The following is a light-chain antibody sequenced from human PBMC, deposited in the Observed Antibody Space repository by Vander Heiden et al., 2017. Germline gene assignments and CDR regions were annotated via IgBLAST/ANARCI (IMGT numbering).Light chain of an antibody. J-gene: IGKJ1*01. CDR2: DAS. Sequence: DIQMTQSPSTLSASVGERVTITRRASQSITTWLAWYQQKPGKAPKLLIYDASNWQSGVPSRFSGSGSGTDFSLTISSLQPDDFAAYYCQQYSIDSPTFGQGTKVEIK. CDR3: QQYSIDSPT. V-gene: IGKV1-5*01. CDR1: QSITTW.